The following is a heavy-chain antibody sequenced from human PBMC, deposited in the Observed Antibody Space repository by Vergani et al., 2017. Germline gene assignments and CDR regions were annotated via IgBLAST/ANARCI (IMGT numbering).Heavy chain of an antibody. V-gene: IGHV1-2*04. CDR1: GYTFTGYY. CDR2: INPNSGST. Sequence: QVQLVQSGAEVKKPGASVKVSCKASGYTFTGYYMHWVRQAPGQGLEWMGWINPNSGSTNYAQKFQGWVTMTRDTSISPAYMELSRLRSDDTAVYYCARARESLHVDYWGQGTLVTVSS. J-gene: IGHJ4*02. CDR3: ARARESLHVDY. D-gene: IGHD1-26*01.